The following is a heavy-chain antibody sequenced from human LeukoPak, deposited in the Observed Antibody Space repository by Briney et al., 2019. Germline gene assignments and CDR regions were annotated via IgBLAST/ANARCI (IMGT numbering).Heavy chain of an antibody. J-gene: IGHJ6*03. Sequence: SVKVSCKASGGTFSSYAISWVRQAPGQGLEWMGGIIPIFGTANYAQKFQGRVTITTDESTSTAYMELSSLRSEDTAVYYCARVVYDFWSGYYYYMDVWGKGTTVTVSS. CDR3: ARVVYDFWSGYYYYMDV. CDR2: IIPIFGTA. CDR1: GGTFSSYA. V-gene: IGHV1-69*05. D-gene: IGHD3-3*01.